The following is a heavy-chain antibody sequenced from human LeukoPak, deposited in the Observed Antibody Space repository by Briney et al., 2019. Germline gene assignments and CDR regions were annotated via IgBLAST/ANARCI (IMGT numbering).Heavy chain of an antibody. CDR1: GGSISSLY. V-gene: IGHV4-59*08. J-gene: IGHJ4*02. D-gene: IGHD6-6*01. CDR2: IYYTGST. Sequence: PSEALSLTCSVSGGSISSLYWSWIRQPPGKGLEWIGYIYYTGSTNYNPSLKSRVTMFVDMSKNQFSLRLSSVTAADTAVYYCARHRAYSSSSPFDYWGQGTLVAVSS. CDR3: ARHRAYSSSSPFDY.